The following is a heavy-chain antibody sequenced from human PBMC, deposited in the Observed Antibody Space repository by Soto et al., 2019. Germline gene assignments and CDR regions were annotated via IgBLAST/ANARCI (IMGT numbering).Heavy chain of an antibody. CDR2: INNDGSNI. CDR3: AKSPGMYYYDSSGYYHYDY. J-gene: IGHJ4*02. D-gene: IGHD3-22*01. V-gene: IGHV3-74*01. CDR1: GFTFSSYW. Sequence: GGSLRLSCAASGFTFSSYWMHWVRQAPGKGLVWVSRINNDGSNIDYADAVKGRFTISRDNSKNTLYLQMNSLRAEDTAVYYCAKSPGMYYYDSSGYYHYDYWGQGTLVTVSS.